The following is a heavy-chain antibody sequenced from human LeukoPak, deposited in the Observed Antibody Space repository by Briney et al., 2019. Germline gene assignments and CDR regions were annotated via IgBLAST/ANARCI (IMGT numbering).Heavy chain of an antibody. Sequence: GASVKVSCKASGGTFSSYAISWVRQAPGQGLEWMGGINTNTGNPTYAQGFTGRFVFSLDTSVSTAYLQISSLKAEDTAVYYCARDRRFGELFGSSATEKNWFDPWGQGTLVTVSS. V-gene: IGHV7-4-1*02. CDR2: INTNTGNP. D-gene: IGHD3-10*01. CDR1: GGTFSSYA. CDR3: ARDRRFGELFGSSATEKNWFDP. J-gene: IGHJ5*02.